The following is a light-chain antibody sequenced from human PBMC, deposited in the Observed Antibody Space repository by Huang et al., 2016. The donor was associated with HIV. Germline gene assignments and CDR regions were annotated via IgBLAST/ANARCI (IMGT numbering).Light chain of an antibody. V-gene: IGKV3-11*01. Sequence: EIVLTQSPATLSLSPGESATLSCRASQSVSSYLAWYQQKPGQAPRLFIYDASNRATGIPARLSGSGSGTDFTLTISSLEPEDFAVYYCQQRSNWPPLTFGGGTKVEIK. CDR3: QQRSNWPPLT. J-gene: IGKJ4*01. CDR1: QSVSSY. CDR2: DAS.